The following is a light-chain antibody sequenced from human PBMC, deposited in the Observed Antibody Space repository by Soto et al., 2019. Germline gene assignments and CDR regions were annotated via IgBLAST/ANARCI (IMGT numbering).Light chain of an antibody. Sequence: EIVLTQSAGTLSLSPGERATLSCRASQSVSSIYLAWYQQKPGQAPRLLIYGASSRATGIPDRFSGSGSGTDFTLTISRLEPEDFAVYYCQQYGSSRWTFGQGTKVEI. V-gene: IGKV3-20*01. CDR1: QSVSSIY. J-gene: IGKJ1*01. CDR3: QQYGSSRWT. CDR2: GAS.